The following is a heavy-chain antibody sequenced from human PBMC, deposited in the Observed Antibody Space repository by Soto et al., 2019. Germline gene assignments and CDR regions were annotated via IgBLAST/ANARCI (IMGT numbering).Heavy chain of an antibody. CDR1: GFTFSNAW. CDR2: IKSKTDGGTT. CDR3: TTGYSSSWYRGY. V-gene: IGHV3-15*01. D-gene: IGHD6-13*01. Sequence: VQLVESGGGVVQPGRSLRLSCAASGFTFSNAWMSWVRQAPGKGLEWVGRIKSKTDGGTTDYAAPVKGRFTISRDDSKNTLYLQMNSLKTEDTAVYYCTTGYSSSWYRGYWGQGTLVTVSS. J-gene: IGHJ4*02.